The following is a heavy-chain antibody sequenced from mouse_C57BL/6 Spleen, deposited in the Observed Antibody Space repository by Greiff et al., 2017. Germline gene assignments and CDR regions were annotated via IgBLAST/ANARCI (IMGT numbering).Heavy chain of an antibody. D-gene: IGHD3-2*02. Sequence: QVQLQQPGAELVKPGASVKLSCKASGYTFTSYWMQWVKQRPGQGLEWIGEIDPSDSYTNSNQKFEGKATLTVDTSSSTAYIQLSSLTCEDSAVYYCARFLTRSGYHCHYWGQGTTLTVSS. CDR3: ARFLTRSGYHCHY. J-gene: IGHJ2*01. V-gene: IGHV1-50*01. CDR2: IDPSDSYT. CDR1: GYTFTSYW.